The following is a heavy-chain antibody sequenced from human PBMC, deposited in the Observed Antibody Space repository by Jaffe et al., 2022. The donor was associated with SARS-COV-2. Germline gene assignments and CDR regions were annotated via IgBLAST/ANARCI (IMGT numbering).Heavy chain of an antibody. CDR2: IYYSGST. CDR3: AKYGRFGELSHDGYYYYGMDV. Sequence: QVQLQESGPGLVKPSQTLSLTCTVSGGSISSGGYYWSWIRQHPGKGLEWIGYIYYSGSTYYNPSLKSRVTISVDTSKNQFSLKLSSVTAADTAVYYCAKYGRFGELSHDGYYYYGMDVWGQGTTVTVSS. D-gene: IGHD3-10*01. J-gene: IGHJ6*02. CDR1: GGSISSGGYY. V-gene: IGHV4-31*03.